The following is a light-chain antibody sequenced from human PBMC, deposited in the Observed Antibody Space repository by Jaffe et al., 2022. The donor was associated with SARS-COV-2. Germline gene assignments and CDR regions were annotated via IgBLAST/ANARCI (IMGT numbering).Light chain of an antibody. Sequence: SYDLTQPPSVSVSPGQTASITCSGDKLGDKYACWYQQKPGQSPVLVIYQDNKRPLGIPERFSGSNSGNTATLTISGTQTMDEADYYCQAWDNSVVFGGGTKLTVL. J-gene: IGLJ2*01. CDR1: KLGDKY. CDR3: QAWDNSVV. CDR2: QDN. V-gene: IGLV3-1*01.